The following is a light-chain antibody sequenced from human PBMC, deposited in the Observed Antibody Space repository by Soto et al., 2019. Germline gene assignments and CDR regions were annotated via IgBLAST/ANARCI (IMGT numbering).Light chain of an antibody. CDR1: IDDVTAYYR. J-gene: IGLJ1*01. Sequence: QSALTQPPSVSGSPGQSVTISCSGTIDDVTAYYRVSWHQQTPGTAPKLMIYDVSNRPSGVPDRFSGSRSDNTASLTITGLQAEDEGDYYCSVYTRTSTYVFGTGTMVTVL. CDR3: SVYTRTSTYV. CDR2: DVS. V-gene: IGLV2-18*01.